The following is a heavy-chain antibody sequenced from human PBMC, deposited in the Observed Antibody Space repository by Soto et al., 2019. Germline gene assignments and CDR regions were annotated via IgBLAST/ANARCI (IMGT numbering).Heavy chain of an antibody. CDR1: GYTFTSYG. D-gene: IGHD3-10*01. J-gene: IGHJ5*02. CDR2: ISAYNGNT. CDR3: ARNEYMVRGDGWFDP. Sequence: QVQLVQSGAEVKKPGASVKVSCKASGYTFTSYGISWVRQAPGQGLEWMGWISAYNGNTNYAQKLQGRITMTTDTSTSTAHMELRSLRSDDTAVYYCARNEYMVRGDGWFDPWGQGTLVTVSS. V-gene: IGHV1-18*01.